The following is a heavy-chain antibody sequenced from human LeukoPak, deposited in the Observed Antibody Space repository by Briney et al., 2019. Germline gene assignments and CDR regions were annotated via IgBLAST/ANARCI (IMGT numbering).Heavy chain of an antibody. CDR1: GFTFSSYG. CDR2: IRYDGSNK. Sequence: PGGSLRPSCAASGFTFSSYGMHWVRQAPGKGLEWVAFIRYDGSNKYYADSVKGRFTISRDNSKNTLYLQMNSLRAEDTAVYYSAKDLGLRYFDWSSYYYGMDVWGQGTTVTVSS. V-gene: IGHV3-30*02. D-gene: IGHD3-9*01. J-gene: IGHJ6*02. CDR3: AKDLGLRYFDWSSYYYGMDV.